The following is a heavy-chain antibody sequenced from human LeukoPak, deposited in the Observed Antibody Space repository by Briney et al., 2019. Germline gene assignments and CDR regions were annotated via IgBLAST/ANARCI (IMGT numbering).Heavy chain of an antibody. CDR1: GFTFSSYA. J-gene: IGHJ4*02. Sequence: GGSLRLSCAASGFTFSSYAMSWVRQAPGKGLEWVSAISGSGGSTYYADSVKGRFTISRDNAKNSLYLQMNSLRAEDTAVYYCARVQKSRKSVASAVDCWGQGTVVIVSS. CDR3: ARVQKSRKSVASAVDC. V-gene: IGHV3-23*01. D-gene: IGHD5-12*01. CDR2: ISGSGGST.